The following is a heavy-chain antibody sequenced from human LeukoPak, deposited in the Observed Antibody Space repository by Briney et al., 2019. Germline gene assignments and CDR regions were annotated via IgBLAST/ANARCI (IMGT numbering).Heavy chain of an antibody. CDR2: IYYSGST. V-gene: IGHV4-59*01. CDR3: ARRAYSSGYYYFDY. CDR1: GGSITSYY. D-gene: IGHD3-22*01. J-gene: IGHJ4*02. Sequence: SETLSLTCTVSGGSITSYYWSWIRQPPGKGLEWIGYIYYSGSTNYNPSLKSRVTISVVTSKNQFSLKLSSVTAADTAVYYCARRAYSSGYYYFDYWGQGALVTVSS.